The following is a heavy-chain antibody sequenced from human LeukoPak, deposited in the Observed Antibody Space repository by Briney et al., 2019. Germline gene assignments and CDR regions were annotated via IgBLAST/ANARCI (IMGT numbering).Heavy chain of an antibody. CDR1: GGSFSGYY. J-gene: IGHJ4*02. Sequence: SETLSLTCAVYGGSFSGYYWSWIRQPPGKGLEWIGEINHSGSTNYNPSLKSRVTISVDTSKNQFSLKLSSVTAADTAMYYCARVNYIVLMVYAIRKYFDYWGQGTLVTVSS. CDR2: INHSGST. V-gene: IGHV4-34*01. CDR3: ARVNYIVLMVYAIRKYFDY. D-gene: IGHD2-8*01.